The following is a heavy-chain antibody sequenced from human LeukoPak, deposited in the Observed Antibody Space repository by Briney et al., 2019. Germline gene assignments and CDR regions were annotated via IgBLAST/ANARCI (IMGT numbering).Heavy chain of an antibody. V-gene: IGHV1-18*01. CDR3: ARDSNFWSGSDYYYYMDV. Sequence: GASVKVSCKASGYTFTSYGISWVRQAPGQGLEWMGWISAYNGNTNYAQKLQGRVTMTTDTSTSTAYMELRSLRSDDTAVYYCARDSNFWSGSDYYYYMDVWGKGTTVTVSS. CDR2: ISAYNGNT. D-gene: IGHD3-3*01. J-gene: IGHJ6*03. CDR1: GYTFTSYG.